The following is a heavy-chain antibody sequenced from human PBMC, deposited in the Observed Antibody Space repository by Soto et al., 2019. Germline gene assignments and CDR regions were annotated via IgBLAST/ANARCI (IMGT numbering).Heavy chain of an antibody. CDR1: GYSFSTYG. V-gene: IGHV1-18*01. J-gene: IGHJ4*02. Sequence: QVQLVQSGAEVKKPGAAVKVSCKASGYSFSTYGISWVRQAPGQGLEWMGWISAYNGNTNYAQKFQGRVAMTTDTSTRIAYMDLSSLRSDDTAVYYCARVGTGAHSTGRYDYWGQGTLVTVSS. CDR3: ARVGTGAHSTGRYDY. CDR2: ISAYNGNT. D-gene: IGHD6-19*01.